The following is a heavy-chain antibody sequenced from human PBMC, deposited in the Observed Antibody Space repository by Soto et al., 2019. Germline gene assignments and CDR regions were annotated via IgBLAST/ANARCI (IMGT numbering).Heavy chain of an antibody. Sequence: EVQLLESGGGLVQPGGSLRLSCAASGFTFSTYGLNWVRQAPGKGLEWVSGISGSGDSTHYADSVKGRFTISRDNSTTTLYLQMNSLRAEDTAVYYCAKQSPYSNSWYEIDYWGQGTLVTVSS. CDR3: AKQSPYSNSWYEIDY. CDR1: GFTFSTYG. D-gene: IGHD6-13*01. J-gene: IGHJ4*02. V-gene: IGHV3-23*01. CDR2: ISGSGDST.